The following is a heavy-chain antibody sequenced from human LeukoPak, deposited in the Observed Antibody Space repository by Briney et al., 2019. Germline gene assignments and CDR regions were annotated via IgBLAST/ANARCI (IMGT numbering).Heavy chain of an antibody. D-gene: IGHD3-10*01. J-gene: IGHJ6*02. V-gene: IGHV1-69*13. CDR2: IIPIFGTA. CDR3: VAMVRGVGYYYYYYGMDV. CDR1: GGTFSSYA. Sequence: SVKVSCKSSGGTFSSYAIIWVRQAPGQGLEWMGGIIPIFGTANYAQKFQGRVTITADESTSTAYMELSSLRSEDTAVYYCVAMVRGVGYYYYYYGMDVWGQGTTVTVSS.